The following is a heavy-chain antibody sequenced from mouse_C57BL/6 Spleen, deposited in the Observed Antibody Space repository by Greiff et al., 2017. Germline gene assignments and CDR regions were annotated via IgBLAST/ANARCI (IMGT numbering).Heavy chain of an antibody. J-gene: IGHJ2*01. CDR1: GFTFSSYA. Sequence: EVKLVESGGGLVKPGGSLKLSCAASGFTFSSYAMSWVRQTPEKRLEWVATISDGGSYTYYPDNVKGRFTISRDNAKNNLYLQMSHLKSEDTAMYYCAREGRSYVLYFDYWGQGATLTVSS. CDR3: AREGRSYVLYFDY. D-gene: IGHD1-1*01. V-gene: IGHV5-4*01. CDR2: ISDGGSYT.